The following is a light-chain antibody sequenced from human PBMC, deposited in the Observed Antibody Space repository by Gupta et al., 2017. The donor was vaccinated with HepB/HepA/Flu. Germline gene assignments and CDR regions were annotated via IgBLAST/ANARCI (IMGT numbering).Light chain of an antibody. J-gene: IGKJ1*01. CDR2: SAS. V-gene: IGKV3D-15*01. Sequence: VMPKSPVTLSASPGERVTLSCRASQRIGYNLAWYQQKPGQPPRLVIYSASTRATDFPARCSGGGFGTEFDLTISGLQAEDFAVYYCQKDGGGFLTFGQGTRVDIK. CDR1: QRIGYN. CDR3: QKDGGGFLT.